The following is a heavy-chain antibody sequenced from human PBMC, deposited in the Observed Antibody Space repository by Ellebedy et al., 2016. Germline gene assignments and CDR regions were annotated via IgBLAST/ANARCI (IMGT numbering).Heavy chain of an antibody. J-gene: IGHJ4*02. CDR3: ARDDILTGYSI. Sequence: SETLSLXXAVYGGSFSGYYWSWIRQPPGKGLEWIGEINHSGSTNYNPSLKSRVTISVDTSKNQFSLKLSSVTAADTAVYYCARDDILTGYSIWGQGTLVTVSS. CDR1: GGSFSGYY. CDR2: INHSGST. V-gene: IGHV4-34*01. D-gene: IGHD3-9*01.